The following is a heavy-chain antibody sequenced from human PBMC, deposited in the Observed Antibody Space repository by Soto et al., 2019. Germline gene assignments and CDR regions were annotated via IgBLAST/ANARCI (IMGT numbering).Heavy chain of an antibody. CDR2: INPSGGST. CDR1: GYTFTSYY. Sequence: QVQLVQSGAEVKKPGASVKVSCKASGYTFTSYYMHWVRQAPGQGLEWMGIINPSGGSTSYAQKFQGRVTMTRDTSTSTVYMELSSLRSEETAVYYCAREGSVATFDIWGQGTMVTVSS. CDR3: AREGSVATFDI. V-gene: IGHV1-46*03. D-gene: IGHD5-12*01. J-gene: IGHJ3*02.